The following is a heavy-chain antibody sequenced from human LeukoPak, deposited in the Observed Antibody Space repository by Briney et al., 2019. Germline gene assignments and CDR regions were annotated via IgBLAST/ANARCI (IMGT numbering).Heavy chain of an antibody. Sequence: TLSLTCTVSGRPISSGNYYWTWIRQPPGGGLEWIGYIYHTGYTFYNPSLKSRVTLSADTSRNQFSLKLNSVTAADTAVYFCARDRDFDSSGYDLDGGPLTLEYWGQGSLVTVSS. CDR3: ARDRDFDSSGYDLDGGPLTLEY. J-gene: IGHJ4*02. D-gene: IGHD3-22*01. CDR1: GRPISSGNYY. V-gene: IGHV4-30-4*08. CDR2: IYHTGYT.